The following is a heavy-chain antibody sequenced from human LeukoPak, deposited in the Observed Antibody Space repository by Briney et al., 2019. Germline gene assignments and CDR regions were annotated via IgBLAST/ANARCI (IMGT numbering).Heavy chain of an antibody. CDR2: INPSGGST. J-gene: IGHJ4*02. D-gene: IGHD6-13*01. CDR3: ASSRGRYFDY. V-gene: IGHV1-46*01. CDR1: GYTFTSYY. Sequence: ASVTVSFKASGYTFTSYYMHWVRQAPGPGLEWMGIINPSGGSTSYAQKFQGRVTMARDTSTSTAYMELSSLRSEDTAVYYCASSRGRYFDYGGQGTLVTVSS.